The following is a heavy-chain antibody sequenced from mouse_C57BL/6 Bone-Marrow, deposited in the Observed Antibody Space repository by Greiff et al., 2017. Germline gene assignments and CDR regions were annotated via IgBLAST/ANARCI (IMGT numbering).Heavy chain of an antibody. V-gene: IGHV5-4*01. Sequence: EVQLVESGGGLVKPGGSLKLSCAASGFTFSSYAMPWVRQTPEKRLEWVATISHGGSYTYYPDNVKGRFTISRDNAKNNLYLQMSHLKSEDTAMYYCARDLELYDYWGQGTTLTVSS. CDR2: ISHGGSYT. CDR3: ARDLELYDY. J-gene: IGHJ2*01. CDR1: GFTFSSYA. D-gene: IGHD2-12*01.